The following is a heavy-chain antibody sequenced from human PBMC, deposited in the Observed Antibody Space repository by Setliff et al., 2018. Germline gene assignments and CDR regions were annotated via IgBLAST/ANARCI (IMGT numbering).Heavy chain of an antibody. CDR1: GGSVNSGYDN. J-gene: IGHJ6*03. Sequence: SETLSLTCTVSGGSVNSGYDNWNWLRQPAGKGLEWIGHINRRGSTNFTPSLKSRVTISLDTSKNQFSLNLSSLTAADTAVYYCARVSGFQYMDVWGKGTTVTVSS. D-gene: IGHD3-3*01. V-gene: IGHV4-61*09. CDR3: ARVSGFQYMDV. CDR2: INRRGST.